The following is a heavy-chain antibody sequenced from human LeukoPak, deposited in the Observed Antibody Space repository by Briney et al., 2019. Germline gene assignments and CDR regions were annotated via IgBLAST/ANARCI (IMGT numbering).Heavy chain of an antibody. D-gene: IGHD2-2*01. CDR3: ARYCGSSRCPFYYHMDV. V-gene: IGHV3-21*01. J-gene: IGHJ6*03. Sequence: GGSLRLSCAASGFTFTTYGMNWVRQAPGKGPEWVSSISSGSSYIYYADSLKGRFTISRDDAKNSLCLQMNSLRDEDTAVYYCARYCGSSRCPFYYHMDVWGKGTTVTVSS. CDR1: GFTFTTYG. CDR2: ISSGSSYI.